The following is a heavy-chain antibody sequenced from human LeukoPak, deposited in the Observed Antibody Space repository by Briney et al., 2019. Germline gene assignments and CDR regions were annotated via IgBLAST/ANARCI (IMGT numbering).Heavy chain of an antibody. Sequence: SETLSLTCAVYGGSFSGYYWSWIRQPPGKGLEWVGEINHSGSTNYNPSLKSRVTISVDTSKNQFSLKLSSVTAADTAVYYCARRRTHIVVVIAIQYYFDYWGQGTLVTVSS. V-gene: IGHV4-34*01. D-gene: IGHD2-21*01. CDR2: INHSGST. CDR1: GGSFSGYY. J-gene: IGHJ4*02. CDR3: ARRRTHIVVVIAIQYYFDY.